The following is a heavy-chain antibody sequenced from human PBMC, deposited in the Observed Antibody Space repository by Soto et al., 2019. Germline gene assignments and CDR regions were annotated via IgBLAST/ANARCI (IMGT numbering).Heavy chain of an antibody. CDR3: AREETAWPLAYGLDV. CDR2: ITRGGET. Sequence: LRLSCVASGFTFCTYSMHWVRQAPGKGLEWVSSITRGGETYYAESVKGRLTISRDYAKNSVSLQMNSLRVEDTAVYYCAREETAWPLAYGLDVWGQGTTVTVSS. D-gene: IGHD2-21*02. J-gene: IGHJ6*02. CDR1: GFTFCTYS. V-gene: IGHV3-21*01.